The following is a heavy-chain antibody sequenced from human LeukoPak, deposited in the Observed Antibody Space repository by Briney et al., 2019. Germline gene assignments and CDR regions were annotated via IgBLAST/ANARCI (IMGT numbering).Heavy chain of an antibody. J-gene: IGHJ5*02. CDR1: GFTLSSSS. D-gene: IGHD1-1*01. CDR2: ISSSSSYI. V-gene: IGHV3-21*01. Sequence: GGSLRLSCAASGFTLSSSSMNWVRQAPGKGLEWVSSISSSSSYIYYADSLKGRFTISRDNAKNSLYLQMDSLRAEDTAVYYCASRTTGTTGWFDPWGQGTLVTVSS. CDR3: ASRTTGTTGWFDP.